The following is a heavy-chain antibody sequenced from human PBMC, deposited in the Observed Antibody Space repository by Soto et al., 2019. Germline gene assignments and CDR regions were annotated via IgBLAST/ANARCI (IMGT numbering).Heavy chain of an antibody. Sequence: SETLSLTCSVSDDSINSDKDYWGWIRQPPGKGLEWIGSIYYRGNAYYNPSLQTRVTISLDKSRSQFSLKLNSVTAADSAVYFCARLEGLATTSYYFDFWGPGALVTVSS. CDR3: ARLEGLATTSYYFDF. J-gene: IGHJ4*02. D-gene: IGHD3-9*01. CDR2: IYYRGNA. V-gene: IGHV4-39*01. CDR1: DDSINSDKDY.